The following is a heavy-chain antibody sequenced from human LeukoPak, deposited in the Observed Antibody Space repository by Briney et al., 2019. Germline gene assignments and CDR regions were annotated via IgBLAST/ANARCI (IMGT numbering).Heavy chain of an antibody. J-gene: IGHJ4*02. CDR3: ARGYYGSGSYYKGSGFLY. Sequence: PGGSLRLSCAASGFTFSSYSMNWVRQAPGKGLEWVSSISSSSSYIYYADSVKGRFTISRDNAKNSLYLQMNSLRAEDTAVYYCARGYYGSGSYYKGSGFLYWSQGTLVTVSS. V-gene: IGHV3-21*01. CDR1: GFTFSSYS. D-gene: IGHD3-10*01. CDR2: ISSSSSYI.